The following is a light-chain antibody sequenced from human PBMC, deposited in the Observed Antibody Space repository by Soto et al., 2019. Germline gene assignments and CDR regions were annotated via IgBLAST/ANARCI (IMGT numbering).Light chain of an antibody. V-gene: IGKV3-20*01. CDR2: GAS. Sequence: EIVLTQSPGTLSLSPGERATLSCRASQSISSNYLAWYQQQPGQAPRLLIYGASSRATGIPDRFSGSGSGTDFTLTIRRLEPEDFAVYYCQQYGCSPRTFGQGTKVEIK. J-gene: IGKJ1*01. CDR1: QSISSNY. CDR3: QQYGCSPRT.